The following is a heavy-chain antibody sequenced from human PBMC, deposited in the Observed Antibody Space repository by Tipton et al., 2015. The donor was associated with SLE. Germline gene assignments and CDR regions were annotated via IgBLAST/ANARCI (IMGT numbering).Heavy chain of an antibody. CDR2: IHSSGDRI. CDR3: AKGAPSASGPEY. J-gene: IGHJ4*02. V-gene: IGHV3-23*01. Sequence: SLRLSCAASVFTFSTYFMTWFRPAPGKGLEWVSTIHSSGDRIYYADSVKARFTVSRDNSKNMLYLQMDSLRDEDTAVYYCAKGAPSASGPEYWGQGTLVTVSS. CDR1: VFTFSTYF. D-gene: IGHD6-13*01.